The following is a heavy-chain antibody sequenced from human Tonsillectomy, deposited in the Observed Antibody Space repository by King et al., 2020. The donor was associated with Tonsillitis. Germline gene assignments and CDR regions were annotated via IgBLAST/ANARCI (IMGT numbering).Heavy chain of an antibody. D-gene: IGHD6-19*01. Sequence: VQLVESGGGVVQPGRSLRLSCAASGFSFSTYAMHWVRQAPGKGLEWVAVISYDGSNKYYADSVKGRLTISRDNSKNTLYLQMNRLRAEDTAVYYCARDKRRLVPGADTAFDIWGQGTMVTVSS. J-gene: IGHJ3*02. CDR3: ARDKRRLVPGADTAFDI. V-gene: IGHV3-30-3*01. CDR2: ISYDGSNK. CDR1: GFSFSTYA.